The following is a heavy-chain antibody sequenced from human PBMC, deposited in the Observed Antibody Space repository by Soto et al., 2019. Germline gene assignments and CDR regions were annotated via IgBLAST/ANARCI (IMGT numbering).Heavy chain of an antibody. CDR3: ARGPGSNWRFDP. CDR2: IWHDGSGQ. Sequence: QVQLVESGGGVVQPGRSLRLSCAASGFTFSSYGMHWVRQAPDKGLEWVAVIWHDGSGQDYSDSVKGRFTVSRDNSKNTLYLQMNSLRAEDTAVYYCARGPGSNWRFDPWGQGTLVTVSS. J-gene: IGHJ5*02. V-gene: IGHV3-33*01. D-gene: IGHD1-1*01. CDR1: GFTFSSYG.